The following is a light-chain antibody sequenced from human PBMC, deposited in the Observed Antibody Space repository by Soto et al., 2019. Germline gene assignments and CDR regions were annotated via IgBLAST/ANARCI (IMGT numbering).Light chain of an antibody. CDR3: SSTDSSGNQRV. CDR2: DDN. CDR1: ALPQKY. V-gene: IGLV3-10*01. Sequence: SYELTQPPSVSVSPGQTARITCSGDALPQKYAFWYQQKSGQAPVLVIYDDNKRPSGIPERFSGSSSGTVATLTISGAQVEDEADYHCSSTDSSGNQRVFGGGTKLTVL. J-gene: IGLJ3*02.